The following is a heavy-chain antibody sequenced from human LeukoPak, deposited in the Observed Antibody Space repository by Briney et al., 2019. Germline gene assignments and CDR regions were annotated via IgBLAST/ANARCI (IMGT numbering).Heavy chain of an antibody. V-gene: IGHV3-66*01. CDR1: GFTVSSNY. CDR2: IYSGGST. Sequence: GGSLRLSCSASGFTVSSNYMSWVRQAPGKGLEWVSVIYSGGSTYYADSVKGRFTISRDNSKNTLYLQMNSLRAEDTAVYYCARALGDSSGYYDYWGQGTLVTVSS. CDR3: ARALGDSSGYYDY. D-gene: IGHD3-22*01. J-gene: IGHJ4*02.